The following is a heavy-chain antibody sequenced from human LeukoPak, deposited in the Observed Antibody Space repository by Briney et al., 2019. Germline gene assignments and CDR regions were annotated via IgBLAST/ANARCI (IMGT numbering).Heavy chain of an antibody. D-gene: IGHD1-26*01. CDR3: ARADRIDSGSYLVY. J-gene: IGHJ4*02. V-gene: IGHV3-21*01. CDR1: GFTFSSYS. Sequence: GGSLRLSCAASGFTFSSYSMNWVRQAPGKGLEWVSSISSSYIYYADSVKGRFTISRDNAKNSLYLQMNSLRAEDTAVYYCARADRIDSGSYLVYWGQGTLVTVSS. CDR2: ISSSYI.